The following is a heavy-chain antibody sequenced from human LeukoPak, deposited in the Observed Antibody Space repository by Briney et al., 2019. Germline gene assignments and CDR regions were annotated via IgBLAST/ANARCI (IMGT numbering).Heavy chain of an antibody. D-gene: IGHD6-19*01. CDR2: IKQDGGEK. V-gene: IGHV3-7*03. J-gene: IGHJ4*02. CDR3: ARDVPVAGLDY. Sequence: SGGSLRLSCAASGFTFSSYWMSWVRQAPGKGLEWVANIKQDGGEKYYVDSVKGRFTISRDNAKNSLYLQMNSVRVEDTAVYYRARDVPVAGLDYWGQGTLVTVSS. CDR1: GFTFSSYW.